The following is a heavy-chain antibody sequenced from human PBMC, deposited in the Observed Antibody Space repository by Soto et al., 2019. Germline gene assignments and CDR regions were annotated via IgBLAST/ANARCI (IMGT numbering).Heavy chain of an antibody. D-gene: IGHD2-15*01. V-gene: IGHV4-34*01. CDR1: GGSFSGYY. CDR3: ERGPRPIVVVVAAIRRYFDY. CDR2: INHSGST. J-gene: IGHJ4*02. Sequence: PSETLSLTCAVYGGSFSGYYWSWIRQPPGKGLEWIGEINHSGSTNYNPSLKSRVTISVDTSKNQFSLKLSSVTAADTAVYYCERGPRPIVVVVAAIRRYFDYWGQGTLVTVSS.